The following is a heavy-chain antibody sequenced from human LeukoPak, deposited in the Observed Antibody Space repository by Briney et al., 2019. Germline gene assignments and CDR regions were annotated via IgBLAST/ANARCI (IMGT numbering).Heavy chain of an antibody. D-gene: IGHD3-22*01. CDR3: ARGQINYYDSSGYFTPHYYFDY. J-gene: IGHJ4*02. Sequence: SETLSLTCTVSGGSISSYYWSWIRQPPGKGLEWIGEINHTRSTNYNPSLKSRVTISVDTSKNQFSLKLSSVTAADTAVYYCARGQINYYDSSGYFTPHYYFDYWGQGTLVTVSS. CDR2: INHTRST. V-gene: IGHV4-34*01. CDR1: GGSISSYY.